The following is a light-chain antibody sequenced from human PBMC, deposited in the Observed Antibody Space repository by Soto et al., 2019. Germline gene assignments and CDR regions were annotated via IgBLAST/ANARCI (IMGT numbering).Light chain of an antibody. V-gene: IGKV1-17*01. J-gene: IGKJ2*01. Sequence: DIQMTQSPSSLSASVGDRVTITCRASQGIRDALGWYQQKPGKVPKRLIYSASSLQNGVPSRFSGSGSETVFTLTISSLQPEDFATYFCLQHSDYPFTFDQGTRLEI. CDR1: QGIRDA. CDR2: SAS. CDR3: LQHSDYPFT.